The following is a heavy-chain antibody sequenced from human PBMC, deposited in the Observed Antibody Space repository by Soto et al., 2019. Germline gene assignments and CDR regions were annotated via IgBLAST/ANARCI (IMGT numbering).Heavy chain of an antibody. CDR2: IWYDGSNK. J-gene: IGHJ2*01. Sequence: QVQLVESGGGVVQPGRSLRLSCAASGFTFSSYGMHWVRQAPGKGLEWVAVIWYDGSNKYYADSVKGRFTISRDNSKNTLYLQMDSLRAEARAVYYWARARDSSGYNHYGYFVLGGRGPLVTVS. CDR1: GFTFSSYG. CDR3: ARARDSSGYNHYGYFVL. D-gene: IGHD3-22*01. V-gene: IGHV3-33*01.